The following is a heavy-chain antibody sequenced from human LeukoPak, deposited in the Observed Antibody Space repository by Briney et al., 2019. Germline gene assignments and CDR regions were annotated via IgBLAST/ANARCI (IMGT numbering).Heavy chain of an antibody. CDR3: AKDEVGRGLQRSFDY. CDR2: TPSDGRFE. D-gene: IGHD4-11*01. J-gene: IGHJ4*02. V-gene: IGHV3-30*02. CDR1: GLTFSAYG. Sequence: GGSLRLSCAASGLTFSAYGMHWVRQTPGKGLEWVAFTPSDGRFEDYADSVKGRFTISRDNSKNTLYLQMNSLTTEDTAVYYCAKDEVGRGLQRSFDYWGQGTLVTVSS.